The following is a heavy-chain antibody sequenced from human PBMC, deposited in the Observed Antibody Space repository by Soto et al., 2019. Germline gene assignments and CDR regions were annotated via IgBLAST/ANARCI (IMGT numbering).Heavy chain of an antibody. CDR3: ARDHKWDGMDV. V-gene: IGHV4-31*03. CDR1: GGSFSSDSFI. CDR2: IYYSGTT. D-gene: IGHD1-26*01. Sequence: SETLSLTCSVSGGSFSSDSFIWSWVRQFPGKGLEWIGYIYYSGTTYYNPSLRSRVMMSVDTSKNQFSLHLSSVTAADTAVYYCARDHKWDGMDVWGQGTTVTVSS. J-gene: IGHJ6*02.